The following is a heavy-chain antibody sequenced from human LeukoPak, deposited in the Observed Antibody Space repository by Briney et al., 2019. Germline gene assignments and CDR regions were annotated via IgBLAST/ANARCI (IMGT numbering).Heavy chain of an antibody. J-gene: IGHJ5*02. V-gene: IGHV3-7*01. CDR1: GFNFRNYW. CDR2: IQQDGSAK. CDR3: TRDES. Sequence: PGGSLRLSCAASGFNFRNYWMGWVRQAPGKGLEWVANIQQDGSAKYYVGSVKGRFTISRDNAKNSLYLQMNSLRAEDTAVYYCTRDESWGQGTLVTVSS.